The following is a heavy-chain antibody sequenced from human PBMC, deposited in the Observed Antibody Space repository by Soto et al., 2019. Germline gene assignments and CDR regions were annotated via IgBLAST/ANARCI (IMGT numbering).Heavy chain of an antibody. V-gene: IGHV3-53*01. CDR1: GFAVSSKY. D-gene: IGHD6-19*01. Sequence: EVQLVESGGGLIQPGGSLRLSCAASGFAVSSKYMTWVRQAPGKGLERVSVIYGGGTTYYADSVKGRFTIPRDTSKNTLYLQMNSLRAEDTAVYYCVQTTGWPGFDFWGQGTLVTVSS. J-gene: IGHJ4*02. CDR3: VQTTGWPGFDF. CDR2: IYGGGTT.